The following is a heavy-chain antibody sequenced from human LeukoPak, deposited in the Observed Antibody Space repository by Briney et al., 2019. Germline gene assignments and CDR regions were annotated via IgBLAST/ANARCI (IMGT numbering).Heavy chain of an antibody. J-gene: IGHJ4*02. Sequence: SETLSLTCTVSGGSISSSGYYWGWIRQPPGKGLEWIGSIYSSGSTYYNPSLKSRVTISINTSKNQFSLRLSSVNAADTAVCYCARDILATSIAAPYYWGQGTLVTVSS. CDR2: IYSSGST. V-gene: IGHV4-39*07. D-gene: IGHD6-13*01. CDR1: GGSISSSGYY. CDR3: ARDILATSIAAPYY.